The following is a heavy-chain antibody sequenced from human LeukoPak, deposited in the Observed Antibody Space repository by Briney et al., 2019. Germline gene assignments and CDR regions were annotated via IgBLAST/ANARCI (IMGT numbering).Heavy chain of an antibody. CDR3: ARPKWELLFDY. CDR1: GYTFTSYA. D-gene: IGHD1-26*01. CDR2: INAGNGNT. Sequence: WASVKVSCKASGYTFTSYAMHWVRQAPGQRFEWMGWINAGNGNTKYSQKFRGRVTITRDTSASTAYMELSSLRSEDTAVYYCARPKWELLFDYWGQGTLVTVSS. V-gene: IGHV1-3*01. J-gene: IGHJ4*02.